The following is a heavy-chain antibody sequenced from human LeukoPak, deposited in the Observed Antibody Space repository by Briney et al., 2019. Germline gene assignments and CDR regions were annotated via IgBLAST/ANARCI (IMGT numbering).Heavy chain of an antibody. CDR2: INTNTGNP. CDR3: ARDMEIDGYNALNY. V-gene: IGHV7-4-1*02. CDR1: GYTFTSYA. J-gene: IGHJ4*02. Sequence: ASVKVSCKASGYTFTSYAMNWVRQAPGQGLEWMGWINTNTGNPTYAQGFTGRFVFSLDTSVSTAYLQISSLKAEDTAVYYCARDMEIDGYNALNYWGQGTLVTVSS. D-gene: IGHD5-24*01.